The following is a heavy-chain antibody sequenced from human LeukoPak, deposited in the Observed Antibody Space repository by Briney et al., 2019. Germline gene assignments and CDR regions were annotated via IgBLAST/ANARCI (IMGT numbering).Heavy chain of an antibody. CDR3: ARDPDYYDSSGYRGY. Sequence: PSETLSLTCTVSGGSISSGGYYWSWIRQHPGKGLEWIGYIYYSGSTYYNPSLKSRVTISVDTSKNQFSLKPSSVTAADTAVYYCARDPDYYDSSGYRGYWGQGTLVTVSS. J-gene: IGHJ4*02. CDR2: IYYSGST. CDR1: GGSISSGGYY. D-gene: IGHD3-22*01. V-gene: IGHV4-31*03.